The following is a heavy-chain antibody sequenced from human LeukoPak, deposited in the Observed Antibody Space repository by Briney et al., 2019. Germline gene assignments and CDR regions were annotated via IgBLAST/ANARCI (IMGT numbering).Heavy chain of an antibody. CDR1: GFTFSSYS. V-gene: IGHV3-21*01. J-gene: IGHJ3*02. CDR2: ISSSSSYI. CDR3: ARADTADAFDI. D-gene: IGHD5-18*01. Sequence: GGSLRLSCAASGFTFSSYSMNWVRQAPGKGLEWVSSISSSSSYIYYADSVKGRFTISRDNAKNSLYLQMNSLRAEDTAVYYCARADTADAFDIWGQGTMVTVSS.